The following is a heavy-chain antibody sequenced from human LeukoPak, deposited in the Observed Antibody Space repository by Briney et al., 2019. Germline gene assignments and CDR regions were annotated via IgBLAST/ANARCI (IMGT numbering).Heavy chain of an antibody. D-gene: IGHD6-19*01. V-gene: IGHV4-59*12. J-gene: IGHJ4*02. CDR3: ARSSSGGDY. CDR1: GGSISSYY. CDR2: IYYSGST. Sequence: SETLSLTCTVSGGSISSYYWSWIRQPPGKGLEWIGYIYYSGSTNYNPSLKSRVTISVDTSKNQFSLKLSSVTAADTAVYYCARSSSGGDYWGQGTLVTVSS.